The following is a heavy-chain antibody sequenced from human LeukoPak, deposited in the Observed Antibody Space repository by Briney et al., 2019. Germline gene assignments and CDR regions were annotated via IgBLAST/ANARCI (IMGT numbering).Heavy chain of an antibody. CDR2: IRYDGSNK. J-gene: IGHJ4*02. D-gene: IGHD6-19*01. CDR1: GFTFSSYG. Sequence: LAGGSLRLSCAASGFTFSSYGMHWVRQAPGRGLEWVAFIRYDGSNKYYADSVKGRFTISRDNSKNTLYLQMNSLRPDDTAVYYCAKDLGPVALNGGDYWGQGTLVTVSS. CDR3: AKDLGPVALNGGDY. V-gene: IGHV3-30*02.